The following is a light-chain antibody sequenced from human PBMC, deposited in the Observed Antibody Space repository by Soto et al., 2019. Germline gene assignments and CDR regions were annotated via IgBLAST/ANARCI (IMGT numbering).Light chain of an antibody. CDR2: DAF. CDR3: QQRSNWPPEIT. CDR1: QSVSNY. V-gene: IGKV3-11*01. J-gene: IGKJ5*01. Sequence: DIVLTQSPATLSLSPGERATLSCRASQSVSNYLAWYQQKPGQAPRLLIYDAFNRATGIPPRFSGSGSGTDFTLTISSLEPEDFAVYYCQQRSNWPPEITFGQGTRLEIK.